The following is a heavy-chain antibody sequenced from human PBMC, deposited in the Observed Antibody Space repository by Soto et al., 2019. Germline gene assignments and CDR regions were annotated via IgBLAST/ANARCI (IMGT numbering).Heavy chain of an antibody. D-gene: IGHD3-3*01. CDR1: GGTFSSYA. Sequence: SVKVSCKASGGTFSSYAISWVRQAPGQGLEWMGGIIPIFGTANYAQKFQGRVTITADESTSTAYMELSSLRSEDTAVYYCARGPITIFGVVIITGPFDYWGQGTLVPVSS. CDR2: IIPIFGTA. V-gene: IGHV1-69*13. CDR3: ARGPITIFGVVIITGPFDY. J-gene: IGHJ4*02.